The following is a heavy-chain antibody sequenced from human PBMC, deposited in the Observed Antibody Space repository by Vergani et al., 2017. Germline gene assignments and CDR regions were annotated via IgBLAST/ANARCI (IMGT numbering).Heavy chain of an antibody. D-gene: IGHD2-2*01. Sequence: QVQLVESGGGLVKPGGSLRLSCAASGFTFSDYYMSWIRQAPGKGLEWVSYISSSGSTIYYADSVKGRFTISRDNAKNSLYLQMNSLRAEDTAVYYCAKDMLANSGPLVVPAASGAFDYWGQGTLVTVSS. CDR1: GFTFSDYY. J-gene: IGHJ4*02. CDR2: ISSSGSTI. V-gene: IGHV3-11*01. CDR3: AKDMLANSGPLVVPAASGAFDY.